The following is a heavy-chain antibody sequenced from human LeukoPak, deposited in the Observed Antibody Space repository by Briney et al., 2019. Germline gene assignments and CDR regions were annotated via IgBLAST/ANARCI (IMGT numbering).Heavy chain of an antibody. V-gene: IGHV1-69*05. CDR3: ARDARPNWFDP. Sequence: SVKVSCKASGGTFSSYAISWVRQAPGQGLEWTGRIIPIFGAANYAQKFQGRVTITTDESTSTAYMELSSLRSEDTAVYYCARDARPNWFDPWGQGTLVTVSS. D-gene: IGHD1-1*01. J-gene: IGHJ5*02. CDR1: GGTFSSYA. CDR2: IIPIFGAA.